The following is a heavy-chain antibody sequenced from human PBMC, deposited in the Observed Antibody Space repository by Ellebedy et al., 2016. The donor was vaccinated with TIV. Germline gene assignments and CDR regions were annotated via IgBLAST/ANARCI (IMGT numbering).Heavy chain of an antibody. V-gene: IGHV3-33*01. CDR1: GFTFSSYG. J-gene: IGHJ5*02. CDR2: IWYDGSNK. Sequence: GGSLRLSXAASGFTFSSYGMHWVRQAPGKGLEWVAVIWYDGSNKYYADSVKGRFTISRDNSKNTLYLQMNSLRAEDTAVYYCASIVVVVPAARFDPWGQGTLVTVSS. CDR3: ASIVVVVPAARFDP. D-gene: IGHD2-2*01.